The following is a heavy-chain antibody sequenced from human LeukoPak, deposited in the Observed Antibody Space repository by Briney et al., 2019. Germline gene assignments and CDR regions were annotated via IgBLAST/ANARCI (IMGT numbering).Heavy chain of an antibody. Sequence: PGGSLRLSCAASGFTFSSYGMHWVRQAPGKGLEWVAVISYDGSNKYYADSVKGRFTISRDNSKNTLYLQMNSLRAEDTAVYYCAKNDPFSGMDVWGQGTTVTVSS. CDR1: GFTFSSYG. CDR3: AKNDPFSGMDV. J-gene: IGHJ6*02. CDR2: ISYDGSNK. D-gene: IGHD1-1*01. V-gene: IGHV3-30*18.